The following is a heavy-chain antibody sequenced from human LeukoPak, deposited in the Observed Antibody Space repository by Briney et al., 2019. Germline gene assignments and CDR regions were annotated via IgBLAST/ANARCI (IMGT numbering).Heavy chain of an antibody. J-gene: IGHJ3*02. V-gene: IGHV3-21*01. CDR1: GFTFRNYN. CDR3: ARDWYDNSDAFDI. CDR2: LSSSSSYI. Sequence: AGGSLGLSCAAFGFTFRNYNMNWVRQAPGKGLEWVSSLSSSSSYIYYADSVKGRFTISRDNAKKSLYLQMNSLRAEDTAVYYCARDWYDNSDAFDIWGQGAMVTVSS. D-gene: IGHD3-9*01.